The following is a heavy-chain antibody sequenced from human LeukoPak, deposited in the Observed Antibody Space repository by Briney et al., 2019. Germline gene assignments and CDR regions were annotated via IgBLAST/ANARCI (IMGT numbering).Heavy chain of an antibody. Sequence: NTSETLSLTCAVYGGSFSGYYWSWIRQPPGKGLEWIGEINHSGSTNYNPSLKSRVTISVDTSKNQFSLKLSSVTAADTAVYYCARPHCSGGSCYWSFAYWGQGTLVTVSS. CDR2: INHSGST. CDR3: ARPHCSGGSCYWSFAY. V-gene: IGHV4-34*01. D-gene: IGHD2-15*01. J-gene: IGHJ4*02. CDR1: GGSFSGYY.